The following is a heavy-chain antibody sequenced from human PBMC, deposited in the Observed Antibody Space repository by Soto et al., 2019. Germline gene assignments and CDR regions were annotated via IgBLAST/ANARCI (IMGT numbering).Heavy chain of an antibody. V-gene: IGHV4-59*11. Sequence: QVQLQESGPGLVKPSETLSLTCTVAGGSLTDHYWNWFRQSPGRGLQWIGYVYYSGATSYNPSLTHRVTMTVDTSNNQFSLKVRSVTAAATAVSVCARGNDWKSSTFDIWGQGTMVSVSS. CDR2: VYYSGAT. CDR3: ARGNDWKSSTFDI. CDR1: GGSLTDHY. J-gene: IGHJ3*02. D-gene: IGHD2-21*01.